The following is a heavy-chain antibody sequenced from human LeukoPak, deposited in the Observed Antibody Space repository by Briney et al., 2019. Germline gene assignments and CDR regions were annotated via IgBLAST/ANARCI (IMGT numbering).Heavy chain of an antibody. Sequence: GESLRIPCKGSGYSSTTYWITWGGQMPGKGLEWMGIIYPGGSDTRYSPSFQGQVTISADKSISTAYLQWSSLKASDTAMYYCARQGNPGIAVAEWGEGTLVRVSS. D-gene: IGHD6-19*01. CDR3: ARQGNPGIAVAE. J-gene: IGHJ4*02. CDR2: IYPGGSDT. CDR1: GYSSTTYW. V-gene: IGHV5-51*01.